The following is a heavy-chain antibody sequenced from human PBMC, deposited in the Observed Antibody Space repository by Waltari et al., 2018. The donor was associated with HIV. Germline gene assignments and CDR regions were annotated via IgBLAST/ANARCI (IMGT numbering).Heavy chain of an antibody. J-gene: IGHJ5*02. Sequence: QVQLQQWGAGLLKPSETLSLTCAVYGGSFSGYYWHRLRQPPGKGLEWIGEINHSGSTNYNPSLKSRVTISVDTSKNQFSLKLSSVTAADTAVYYCARRGVSNWFDPWGQGTLVTVSS. CDR3: ARRGVSNWFDP. CDR2: INHSGST. CDR1: GGSFSGYY. V-gene: IGHV4-34*01.